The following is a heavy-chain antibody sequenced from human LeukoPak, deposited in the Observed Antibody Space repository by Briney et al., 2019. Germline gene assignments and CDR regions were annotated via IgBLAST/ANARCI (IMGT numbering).Heavy chain of an antibody. V-gene: IGHV3-23*01. CDR3: AKGGGRGYGDYTCDL. Sequence: TGGSLRLSCAASGFTFSSYAMSWVRQAPGKGLEWVSAISGSGGSTYYADSVKGRFTISRDNSKNTLYLQMNSLRAEDTAVYYCAKGGGRGYGDYTCDLWGQGTLVTVSS. D-gene: IGHD4-17*01. CDR1: GFTFSSYA. CDR2: ISGSGGST. J-gene: IGHJ4*02.